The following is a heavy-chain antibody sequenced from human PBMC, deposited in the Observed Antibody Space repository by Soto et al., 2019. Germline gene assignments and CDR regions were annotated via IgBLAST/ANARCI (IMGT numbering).Heavy chain of an antibody. CDR3: ARDPYDSSGYYYTYFDY. CDR1: GFTFSSYG. J-gene: IGHJ4*02. Sequence: SGGSLRLSCAASGFTFSSYGMHWVRQAPGKGLEWVAVIWYDGSNKYYADSVKGRFTISRDNSKNTLYLQMNSLRAEDTAVYYCARDPYDSSGYYYTYFDYWGQGTLVTVSS. CDR2: IWYDGSNK. D-gene: IGHD3-22*01. V-gene: IGHV3-33*01.